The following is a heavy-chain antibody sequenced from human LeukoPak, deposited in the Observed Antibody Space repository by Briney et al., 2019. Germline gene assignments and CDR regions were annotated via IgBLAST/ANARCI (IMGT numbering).Heavy chain of an antibody. CDR1: GYTFTGYY. J-gene: IGHJ4*02. V-gene: IGHV1-2*02. CDR2: INPNSGGT. D-gene: IGHD2-15*01. Sequence: ASVKVSCKASGYTFTGYYMHWVRQAPGQGLEWMGWINPNSGGTNYAQKFQGRVTMTRDTSISTAYMGLSRLRSDDTAVYYCARDGLYCSGGSCYSGYFDYWGQGTLVTVSS. CDR3: ARDGLYCSGGSCYSGYFDY.